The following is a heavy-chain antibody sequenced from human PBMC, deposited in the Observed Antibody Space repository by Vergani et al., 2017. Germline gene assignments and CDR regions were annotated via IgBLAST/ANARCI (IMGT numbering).Heavy chain of an antibody. Sequence: QVQLVESGGGVVQPGRSLRLSCAASGFTFSSYGMHWVRQAPGKGLEWVSVISYDGSNKYYADSVKGRFTISRDNSKNTLYLQMNSLRAEDTAVYYCAKAQPAACSYYYYGMDVWGQGTTVTVSS. CDR1: GFTFSSYG. V-gene: IGHV3-30*18. CDR3: AKAQPAACSYYYYGMDV. CDR2: ISYDGSNK. D-gene: IGHD6-13*01. J-gene: IGHJ6*02.